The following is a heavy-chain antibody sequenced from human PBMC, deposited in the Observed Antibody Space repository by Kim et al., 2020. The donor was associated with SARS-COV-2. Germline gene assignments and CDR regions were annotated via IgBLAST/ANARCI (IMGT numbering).Heavy chain of an antibody. CDR1: GFTFNRHA. V-gene: IGHV3-23*01. CDR2: ILNSGDRT. Sequence: GGSLRLSCAASGFTFNRHAMNWVRQAPGKGLEWISTILNSGDRTYYADSVKGRFTISRDNSKSILYLQMDSLRADDTAMYYCARDIEASNWLDFDHWGQGTLVTVSS. CDR3: ARDIEASNWLDFDH. J-gene: IGHJ4*02. D-gene: IGHD6-13*01.